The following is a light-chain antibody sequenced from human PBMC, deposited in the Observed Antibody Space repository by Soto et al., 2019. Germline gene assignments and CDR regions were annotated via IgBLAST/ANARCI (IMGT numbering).Light chain of an antibody. CDR2: AAS. J-gene: IGKJ4*01. Sequence: DIQMTQSPSAMSASVGDRVTIPCRASQGISNYLAWFQQKPGQVPKRLIYAASSLQSGVPSRFSGSGSGTEFTLTISSLQPEDCATYYCLQHNSYPLTFGGGTKVEIK. CDR1: QGISNY. CDR3: LQHNSYPLT. V-gene: IGKV1-17*03.